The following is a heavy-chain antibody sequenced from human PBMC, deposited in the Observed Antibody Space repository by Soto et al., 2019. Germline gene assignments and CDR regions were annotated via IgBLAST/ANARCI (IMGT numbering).Heavy chain of an antibody. CDR1: VFPFSSYS. V-gene: IGHV3-23*01. Sequence: GVSLRLSCSASVFPFSSYSMSWVRQAPGKGLEWVSVISGSGSSTYYAYSVKGRFNNSRDNSKKTLYVQMNSLRAEDTAVYYFSKKGEFWRGSPNLPFEFRGQGTQVTVSS. CDR2: ISGSGSST. D-gene: IGHD3-3*01. CDR3: SKKGEFWRGSPNLPFEF. J-gene: IGHJ4*02.